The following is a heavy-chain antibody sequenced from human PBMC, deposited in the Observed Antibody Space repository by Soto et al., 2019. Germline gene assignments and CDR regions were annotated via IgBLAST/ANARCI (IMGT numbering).Heavy chain of an antibody. CDR2: MDHSGNS. CDR3: VRVVGNFWSGYQVDY. J-gene: IGHJ4*02. Sequence: PSETLSLTCTVSGGSINSHYWTWIRQPPGKGLEWVGHMDHSGNSYYSSSLKSRVTISLDTSKNQFSLKLSSVTAADTAVYHCVRVVGNFWSGYQVDYWGQGTQVTVSS. V-gene: IGHV4-59*11. CDR1: GGSINSHY. D-gene: IGHD3-3*01.